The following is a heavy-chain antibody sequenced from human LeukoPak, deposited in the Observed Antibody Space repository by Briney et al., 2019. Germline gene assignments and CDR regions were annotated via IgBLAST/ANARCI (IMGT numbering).Heavy chain of an antibody. J-gene: IGHJ6*02. CDR2: ISGSGGST. D-gene: IGHD2-15*01. V-gene: IGHV3-23*01. Sequence: GGSLRLSCAASGFTFSSYAMSWVRQAPGKGLEGVSAISGSGGSTYYADSVKGRFTISRDNSKNTLYLQMNSLRAEDTAVYYCAKVGCSGGSCYSSRYYYYGMDVWGQGTTVTVSS. CDR1: GFTFSSYA. CDR3: AKVGCSGGSCYSSRYYYYGMDV.